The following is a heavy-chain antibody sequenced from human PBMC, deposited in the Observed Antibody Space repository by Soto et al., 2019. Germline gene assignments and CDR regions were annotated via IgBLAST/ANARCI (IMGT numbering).Heavy chain of an antibody. CDR1: GGSFSGYY. Sequence: LTCAVYGGSFSGYYRSWIRQPPGKGLEWIGKINHSGSTNYNPSLKSRVTISVDTSKNQFSLKLSSVTAADTAVYYCARMVHTPVAGIYTWFDPWGQGTMVTVYS. D-gene: IGHD6-19*01. CDR3: ARMVHTPVAGIYTWFDP. J-gene: IGHJ5*02. CDR2: INHSGST. V-gene: IGHV4-34*01.